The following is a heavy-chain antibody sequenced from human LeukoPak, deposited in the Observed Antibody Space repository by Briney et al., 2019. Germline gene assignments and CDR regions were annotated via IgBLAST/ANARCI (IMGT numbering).Heavy chain of an antibody. Sequence: GASLLISCQVSGYTFSIYWIGWVRQLPGKGLEWMGIIYPGDSDTKYSPSFQGQVTILVDKSISTAYLQWSSLKASDTAMYYCATSKNWNFDYWGQGTLVTVSS. CDR2: IYPGDSDT. CDR1: GYTFSIYW. J-gene: IGHJ4*02. V-gene: IGHV5-51*01. D-gene: IGHD1-1*01. CDR3: ATSKNWNFDY.